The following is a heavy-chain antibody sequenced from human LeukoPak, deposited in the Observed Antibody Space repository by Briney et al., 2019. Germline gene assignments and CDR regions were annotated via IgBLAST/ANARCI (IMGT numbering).Heavy chain of an antibody. CDR3: ARDAYDFWSGYGSPNWFDP. D-gene: IGHD3-3*01. CDR1: GGSISSYY. V-gene: IGHV4-4*07. J-gene: IGHJ5*02. CDR2: IYTSGST. Sequence: SETLSLTCTVSGGSISSYYWSWIRQPAGKGLEWNGRIYTSGSTNYNPSLKSRVTMSVDTSKNQFSLKLSSVTAADTAVYYCARDAYDFWSGYGSPNWFDPWGQGTLVTVSS.